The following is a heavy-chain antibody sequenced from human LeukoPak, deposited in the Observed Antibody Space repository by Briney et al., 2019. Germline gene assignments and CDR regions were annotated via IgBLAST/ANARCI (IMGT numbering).Heavy chain of an antibody. V-gene: IGHV4-34*01. D-gene: IGHD6-19*01. CDR3: SSSGWYRGY. CDR2: INHSGRT. J-gene: IGHJ4*02. CDR1: GGSFRGYY. Sequence: SETLSLTCAVYGGSFRGYYWSWIRQPPGKGLEWIGEINHSGRTSYNPSLKTRVTISVDTSKNQFSLKLSSVTAADTAAYYCSSSGWYRGYWGQGTLVTVSS.